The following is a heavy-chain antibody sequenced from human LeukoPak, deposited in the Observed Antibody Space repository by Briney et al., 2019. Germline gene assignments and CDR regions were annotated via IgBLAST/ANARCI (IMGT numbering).Heavy chain of an antibody. CDR2: IDDVGSGT. D-gene: IGHD2-21*02. CDR3: ATVFDF. Sequence: HPGGSLRLSCAVSGFTLSSNWMHWVRQVPGKGLEWVSRIDDVGSGTSYADSVKGRFTISRDDAKNTVYLQMNSLRVEDTAVYYCATVFDFWGQGALVTVSS. V-gene: IGHV3-74*01. J-gene: IGHJ5*01. CDR1: GFTLSSNW.